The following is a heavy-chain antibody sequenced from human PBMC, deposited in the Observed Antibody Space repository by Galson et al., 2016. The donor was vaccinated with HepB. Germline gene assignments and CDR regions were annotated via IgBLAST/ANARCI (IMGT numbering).Heavy chain of an antibody. CDR1: GASISSGTYY. CDR3: ARDLLGISAGWFDP. Sequence: TLSLTCTVSGASISSGTYYWSWIRQYPGKGLEWIAYISYSGNTYYNPSLKSRANISVGTSKNQFSLRLSSVTAADTAVYYCARDLLGISAGWFDPWGQGTLVTVSS. D-gene: IGHD3-16*01. CDR2: ISYSGNT. V-gene: IGHV4-31*03. J-gene: IGHJ5*02.